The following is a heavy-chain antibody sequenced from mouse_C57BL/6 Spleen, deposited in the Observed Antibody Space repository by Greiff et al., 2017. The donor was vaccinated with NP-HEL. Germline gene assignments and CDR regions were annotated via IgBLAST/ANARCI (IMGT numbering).Heavy chain of an antibody. D-gene: IGHD1-1*01. Sequence: EVQLQQSGAELVRPGASVKLSCTASGFNIKDDYMHWVKQRPEQGLEWIGWIDPENGDTEYATKFQGKATITADTSSNTAYLQLSSLTSEDTAVYYCTTYYGSSPYDFDYWGQGTTLTVSS. CDR3: TTYYGSSPYDFDY. CDR1: GFNIKDDY. J-gene: IGHJ2*01. V-gene: IGHV14-4*01. CDR2: IDPENGDT.